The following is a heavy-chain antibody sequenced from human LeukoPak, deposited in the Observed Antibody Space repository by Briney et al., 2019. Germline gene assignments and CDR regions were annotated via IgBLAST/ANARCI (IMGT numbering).Heavy chain of an antibody. J-gene: IGHJ4*02. CDR1: GFTFSTYG. CDR3: AKDNRRHYTSGPNPDSLH. CDR2: ISWNSGSI. V-gene: IGHV3-9*01. D-gene: IGHD6-19*01. Sequence: GGSLRLSCAASGFTFSTYGMSWVRQAPGKGLECVSGISWNSGSIDYADSVKGRFTISRDNAKNSLYLQMNSLRVEDTAFYYCAKDNRRHYTSGPNPDSLHWGQGALVTVSS.